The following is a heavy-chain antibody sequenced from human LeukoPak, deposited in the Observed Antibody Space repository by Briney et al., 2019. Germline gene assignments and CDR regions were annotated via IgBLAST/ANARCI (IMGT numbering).Heavy chain of an antibody. Sequence: KPAETQSLTCSVSGGSISGSGYYWARIRQPPGQGLEWIGSLYYTGSDHYNSSLKSRVTMSVDTSKNQFSLKLSSVTAADTAVYYCASPLGGFDNGGQATLVTVSS. J-gene: IGHJ4*02. CDR3: ASPLGGFDN. CDR1: GGSISGSGYY. V-gene: IGHV4-39*01. CDR2: LYYTGSD. D-gene: IGHD3-16*01.